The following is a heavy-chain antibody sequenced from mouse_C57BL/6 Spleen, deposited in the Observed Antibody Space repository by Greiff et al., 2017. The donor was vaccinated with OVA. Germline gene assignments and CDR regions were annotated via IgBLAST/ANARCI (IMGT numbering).Heavy chain of an antibody. V-gene: IGHV14-4*01. J-gene: IGHJ2*01. CDR3: TRDGSGTFDY. CDR1: GFNIKDDY. D-gene: IGHD2-3*01. CDR2: IDPENGDT. Sequence: DVQLQESGAELVRPGASVKLSCTASGFNIKDDYMHWVKQRPEQGLEWIGWIDPENGDTEYASKFQGKATITADTSSNTAYLQLSSLTSEDTAVYYCTRDGSGTFDYWGQGTTLTVSS.